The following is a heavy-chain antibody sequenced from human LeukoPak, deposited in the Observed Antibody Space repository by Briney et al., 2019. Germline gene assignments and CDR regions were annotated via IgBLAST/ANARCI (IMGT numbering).Heavy chain of an antibody. CDR3: ASRDSTWKVNWFDP. V-gene: IGHV4-34*01. CDR1: GGSFSGYY. J-gene: IGHJ5*02. CDR2: INYSGST. D-gene: IGHD2/OR15-2a*01. Sequence: KPSETLSLTCAVSGGSFSGYYWCGIRQPPGGGRVGWGEINYSGSTNYNPSLLSRVAITVDTSSKQLFSQLRSVVAPDAAGFYCASRDSTWKVNWFDPWGQGTLVAVSS.